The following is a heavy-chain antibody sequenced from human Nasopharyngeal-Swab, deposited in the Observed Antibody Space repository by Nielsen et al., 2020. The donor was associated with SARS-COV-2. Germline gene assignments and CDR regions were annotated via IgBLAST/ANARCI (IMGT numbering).Heavy chain of an antibody. CDR1: GESFSAYY. CDR2: INHSGST. Sequence: SETLSLACAVYGESFSAYYWSWIRQPPGKGLEWIGEINHSGSTNYNPSLKSRVSISIDTSKNQFFLKLNSVTAADTAVYYCARAHYDYVWGTYRDYWGQGTLVTVSS. V-gene: IGHV4-34*01. CDR3: ARAHYDYVWGTYRDY. J-gene: IGHJ4*02. D-gene: IGHD3-16*02.